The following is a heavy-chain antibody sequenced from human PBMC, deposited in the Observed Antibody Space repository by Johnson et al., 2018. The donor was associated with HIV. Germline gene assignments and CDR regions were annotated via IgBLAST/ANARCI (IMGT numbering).Heavy chain of an antibody. CDR2: ISYDGTNK. CDR1: GFTFDDYG. V-gene: IGHV3-30*03. CDR3: KISSSTGFEF. Sequence: QVQLVESGGGVVRPGGSLRLSCAASGFTFDDYGMSWVRQAPGKGLEWVAVISYDGTNKYYVDSVKGRFTISRDNAKNSLYLQMNSLRAEDTAVYYCKISSSTGFEFWGQGTMVTVSS. J-gene: IGHJ3*01. D-gene: IGHD6-6*01.